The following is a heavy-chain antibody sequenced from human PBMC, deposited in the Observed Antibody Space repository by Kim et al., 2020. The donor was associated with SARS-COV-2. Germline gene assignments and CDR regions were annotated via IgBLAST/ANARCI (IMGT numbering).Heavy chain of an antibody. Sequence: GGSLRLSCVVSGFTFKNHGMHWVRQAPGKGLEWVAVISYDGTNKHYADSVKGRFTVSRDNSQSTLFLQMNSLRHEDTAIYYCARDSLTGSFWGQGTLVIV. D-gene: IGHD1-26*01. V-gene: IGHV3-30*03. J-gene: IGHJ4*02. CDR1: GFTFKNHG. CDR2: ISYDGTNK. CDR3: ARDSLTGSF.